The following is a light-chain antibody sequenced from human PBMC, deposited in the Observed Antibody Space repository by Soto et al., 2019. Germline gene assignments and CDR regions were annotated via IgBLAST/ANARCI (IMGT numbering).Light chain of an antibody. V-gene: IGLV2-11*01. Sequence: QSVLTQPRSVSGSPGQSVTISCTGTSSDIGRYNYVSWYQQHPGKAPKLMIYDVIKRPSGVPDRFSGSKSGNTASLTIYGLQAEDEADYYCCSYAGSYTHVFGTGTKVTVL. J-gene: IGLJ1*01. CDR2: DVI. CDR3: CSYAGSYTHV. CDR1: SSDIGRYNY.